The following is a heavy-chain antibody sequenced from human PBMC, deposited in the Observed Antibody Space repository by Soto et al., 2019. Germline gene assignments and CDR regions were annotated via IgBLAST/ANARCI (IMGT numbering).Heavy chain of an antibody. D-gene: IGHD2-15*01. CDR2: IIPIFGTA. J-gene: IGHJ6*02. V-gene: IGHV1-69*13. CDR1: GGTFSSYA. Sequence: EASVKVSCKASGGTFSSYAISWVRQAPGQGLEWMGGIIPIFGTANYAQKFQGRVTITADESTSTAYMELSSLRSEDTAVYYCARHPGRPYYYYGMDVWGQGTTVTVSS. CDR3: ARHPGRPYYYYGMDV.